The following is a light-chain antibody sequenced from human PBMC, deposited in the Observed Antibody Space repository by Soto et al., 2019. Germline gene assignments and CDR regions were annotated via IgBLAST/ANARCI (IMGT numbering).Light chain of an antibody. J-gene: IGKJ4*01. CDR1: QSLNNKY. CDR2: GAS. V-gene: IGKV3-20*01. Sequence: EIVLTQSPGTLSLSPGERAALSCRASQSLNNKYLAWYKQKPGQAPRLLIYGASSRATGIPDRFSGSGAGTDVTLTISRLEPEDFAVYFCQQYDSSPLTFGGGTKVEIK. CDR3: QQYDSSPLT.